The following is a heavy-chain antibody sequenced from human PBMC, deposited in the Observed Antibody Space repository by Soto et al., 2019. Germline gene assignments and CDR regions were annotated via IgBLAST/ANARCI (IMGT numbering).Heavy chain of an antibody. J-gene: IGHJ6*02. V-gene: IGHV3-23*01. CDR1: GFTFSSYA. CDR2: ISGSGGST. D-gene: IGHD6-6*01. Sequence: EVQLLESGGGLVQPGGSLRLSCAASGFTFSSYAMSWVRQAPGKGLEWVSAISGSGGSTYYADSVKGRFTISRDNSKNTLYLQMNSLRAEDTAVYYCAKDSEYSSSSWPLSYYYGMDVWGQGTTVTVSS. CDR3: AKDSEYSSSSWPLSYYYGMDV.